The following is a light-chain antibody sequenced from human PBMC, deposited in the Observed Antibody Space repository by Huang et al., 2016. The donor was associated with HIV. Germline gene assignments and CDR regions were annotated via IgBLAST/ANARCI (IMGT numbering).Light chain of an antibody. J-gene: IGKJ4*01. CDR3: QQYNNWPL. CDR2: GAS. Sequence: EIVMTQSPDTLSVSPGQRVTLSCRASQSVSTNLAWYQQRPGQAPRLLIFGASTRATGIPAMFTGSGSGTEFTLTISSLQSEDFAVYYCQQYNNWPLFGGGTKVEIK. V-gene: IGKV3-15*01. CDR1: QSVSTN.